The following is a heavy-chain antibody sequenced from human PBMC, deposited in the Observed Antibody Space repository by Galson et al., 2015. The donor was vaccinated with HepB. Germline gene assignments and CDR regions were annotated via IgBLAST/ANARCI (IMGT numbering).Heavy chain of an antibody. CDR3: AHMYYYGSGSYCHDY. CDR2: IYWDDTQ. D-gene: IGHD3-10*01. CDR1: GFSLSTSGVG. J-gene: IGHJ4*02. V-gene: IGHV2-5*02. Sequence: PALVKPTQTRTLTCTFSGFSLSTSGVGVGWIRQPPGKALEWLGIIYWDDTQRYSPSLRNRLTFTKDPSKNQVVLTMTNVDPVDTATYYCAHMYYYGSGSYCHDYWGQGTLVTVSS.